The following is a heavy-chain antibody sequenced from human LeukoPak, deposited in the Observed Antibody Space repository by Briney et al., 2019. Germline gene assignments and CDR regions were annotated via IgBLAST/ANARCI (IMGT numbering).Heavy chain of an antibody. J-gene: IGHJ5*02. CDR1: GFTFSSYW. Sequence: GGSLRLSCAASGFTFSSYWMHWVRQAPGKGLVWVSRINSDGSSTSYADSVKGRFPISRDNAKNTLYLQMNSLRAEDTAVYYCARGDYYDSSGYYYNWFDPWGQGTLVTVSS. V-gene: IGHV3-74*01. CDR3: ARGDYYDSSGYYYNWFDP. D-gene: IGHD3-22*01. CDR2: INSDGSST.